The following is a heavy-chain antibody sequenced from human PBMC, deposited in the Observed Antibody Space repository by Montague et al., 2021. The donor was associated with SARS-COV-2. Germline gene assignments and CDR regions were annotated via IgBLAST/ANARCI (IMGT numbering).Heavy chain of an antibody. Sequence: SETRSLTCAVYGGSFSGYYWSWIRQPPGKGLEWIGEINHSGSTNYNPSLKSRVTISVDTSKNQFSLKLSSVTAADTAVYYCARIRCITIFGVVITPCYYGMDVWGQGTTVTVSS. CDR1: GGSFSGYY. D-gene: IGHD3-3*01. J-gene: IGHJ6*02. CDR2: INHSGST. V-gene: IGHV4-34*01. CDR3: ARIRCITIFGVVITPCYYGMDV.